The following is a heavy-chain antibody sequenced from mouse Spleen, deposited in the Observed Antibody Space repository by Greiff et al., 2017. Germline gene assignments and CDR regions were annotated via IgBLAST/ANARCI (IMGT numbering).Heavy chain of an antibody. CDR1: GYSITSGYY. D-gene: IGHD4-1*01. Sequence: VQLKESGPGLVKPSQSLSLTCSVTGYSITSGYYWNWIRQFPGNKLEWMGYISYDGSNNYNPSLKNRISITRDTSKNQFFLKLNSVTTEDTATYYCARAKLGLDYWGQGTTLTVSS. CDR2: ISYDGSN. J-gene: IGHJ2*01. V-gene: IGHV3-6*01. CDR3: ARAKLGLDY.